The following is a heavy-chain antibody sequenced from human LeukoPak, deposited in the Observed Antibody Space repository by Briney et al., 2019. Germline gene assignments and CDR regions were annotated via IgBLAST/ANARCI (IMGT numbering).Heavy chain of an antibody. J-gene: IGHJ5*02. CDR3: ARGLGVVIRRFDP. CDR2: INHSGST. D-gene: IGHD3-3*01. V-gene: IGHV4-34*01. CDR1: GGSFSGYY. Sequence: SETLSLTCAVYGGSFSGYYWSWIRQPAGKGLEWIGEINHSGSTNYNPSLKSRVTISVDTSKNQFSLKLSSVTAADTAVYYCARGLGVVIRRFDPWGQGTLVTVSS.